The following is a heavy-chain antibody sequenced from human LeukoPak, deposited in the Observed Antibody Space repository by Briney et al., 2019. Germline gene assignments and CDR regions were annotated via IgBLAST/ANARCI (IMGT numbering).Heavy chain of an antibody. CDR1: GYSINSSYY. V-gene: IGHV4-59*01. Sequence: SETLSLTCTVSGYSINSSYYWGWIRQPPGKGLEWIGYIYYSGSTNYNPSLKSRVTISVDTSKNQFSLKLSSVTAADTAVYYCARVYYSSSYDYWYFDLWGRGTLVTVSS. CDR3: ARVYYSSSYDYWYFDL. CDR2: IYYSGST. D-gene: IGHD6-13*01. J-gene: IGHJ2*01.